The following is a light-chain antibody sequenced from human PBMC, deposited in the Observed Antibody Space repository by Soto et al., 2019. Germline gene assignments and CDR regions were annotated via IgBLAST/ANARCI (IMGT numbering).Light chain of an antibody. CDR2: DAS. Sequence: EIVLTQSPATLSLSPGERATLSCRASQRVSSYLAWYQQKPGQAPRLLIYDASNRATCIPARFSGSGSGTDFTLTISSLEPEDFAVYYCQQRSDWPTFGQGTKV. V-gene: IGKV3-11*01. CDR3: QQRSDWPT. CDR1: QRVSSY. J-gene: IGKJ1*01.